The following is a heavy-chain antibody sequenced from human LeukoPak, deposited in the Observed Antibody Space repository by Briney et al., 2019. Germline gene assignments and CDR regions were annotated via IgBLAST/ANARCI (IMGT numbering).Heavy chain of an antibody. V-gene: IGHV1-69*13. CDR2: IIPIFGTA. CDR3: ARFGVGGWVELPAFDI. CDR1: GNTFSSNA. J-gene: IGHJ3*02. Sequence: SVKVSCKASGNTFSSNAISWVRQAPGQRLEWMGGIIPIFGTANYTQKFQGRVTITADESTSTAYMELSSLRSEDTAVYYCARFGVGGWVELPAFDIWGQGTMVTVSS. D-gene: IGHD1-26*01.